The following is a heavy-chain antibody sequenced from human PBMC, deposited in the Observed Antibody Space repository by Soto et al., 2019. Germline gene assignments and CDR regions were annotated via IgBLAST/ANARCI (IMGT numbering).Heavy chain of an antibody. J-gene: IGHJ6*02. CDR1: GDTFTFYS. CDR3: ARDNGFGESDV. Sequence: GASVKVSCKASGDTFTFYSINWVRQAPGLGLEWMGRINPILSMSNYAQRFQGRVTMTADKSTSTAYMELSSLRSEDTAVYYCARDNGFGESDVWGQGTTVTVSS. V-gene: IGHV1-69*04. CDR2: INPILSMS. D-gene: IGHD3-10*01.